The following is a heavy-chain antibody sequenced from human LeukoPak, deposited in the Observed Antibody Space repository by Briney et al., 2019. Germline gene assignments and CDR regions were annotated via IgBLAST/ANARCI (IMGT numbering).Heavy chain of an antibody. Sequence: GESLKISCKGSGYSFTSYWIGWVRQMPGKGLEWMGIIYPGDSDTRYSPSFQGQVTISADKSISTAYLQWSSLKASDTAMYYCARTEGDDYGDYGSADYWGQGTLVTVSS. D-gene: IGHD4-17*01. J-gene: IGHJ4*02. V-gene: IGHV5-51*01. CDR2: IYPGDSDT. CDR1: GYSFTSYW. CDR3: ARTEGDDYGDYGSADY.